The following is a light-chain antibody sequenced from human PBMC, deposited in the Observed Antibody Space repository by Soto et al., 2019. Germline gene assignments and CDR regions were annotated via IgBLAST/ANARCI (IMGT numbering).Light chain of an antibody. Sequence: QSALTQPASVSGSPGQSITISCTGTSSDVGGYNYVSWYQQHPGKAPKLMIYEVXXRPXGVXNRXSGSKSGNTASLTISGLQAEDEADYYCSSYTSNSTHVVFGGGTKLTVL. V-gene: IGLV2-14*01. CDR3: SSYTSNSTHVV. J-gene: IGLJ2*01. CDR1: SSDVGGYNY. CDR2: EVX.